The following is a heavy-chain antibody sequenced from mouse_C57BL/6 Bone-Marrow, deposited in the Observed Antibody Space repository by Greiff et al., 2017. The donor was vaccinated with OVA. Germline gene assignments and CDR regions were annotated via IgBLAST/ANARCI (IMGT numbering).Heavy chain of an antibody. D-gene: IGHD2-4*01. J-gene: IGHJ3*01. V-gene: IGHV5-17*01. CDR1: GFTFSDYG. CDR2: ISSGSSTI. Sequence: EVQVVESGGGLVKPGGSLKLSCAASGFTFSDYGMHWVRQAPEKGLEWVAYISSGSSTIYYADTVKGRFTISRDNAKNTLFLQMTSLRSEDTAMYYCASPIYYDYGPWFAYWGQGTLVTVSA. CDR3: ASPIYYDYGPWFAY.